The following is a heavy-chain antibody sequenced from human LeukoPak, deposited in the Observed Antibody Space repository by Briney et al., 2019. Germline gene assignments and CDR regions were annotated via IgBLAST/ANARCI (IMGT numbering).Heavy chain of an antibody. D-gene: IGHD3-16*01. CDR1: GFTLSSYW. CDR2: INSDGTST. J-gene: IGHJ6*02. Sequence: GGSLRLSCAASGFTLSSYWMHWVRQAPGKGLMWVSRINSDGTSTSYADSVKGRFTISRDNAKNTLYLQMNSLRAEDTAVYYCSLGQAHGMDVWGQGTTVTVSS. CDR3: SLGQAHGMDV. V-gene: IGHV3-74*01.